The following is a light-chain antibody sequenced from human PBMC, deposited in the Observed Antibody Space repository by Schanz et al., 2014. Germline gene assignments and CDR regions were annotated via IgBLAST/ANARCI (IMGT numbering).Light chain of an antibody. Sequence: EIVLTQSPATLSLSPGERATLSCWASQSVSSYLAWYQQKPGQAPRLLIYDASNRATGIPARFSGSGSGTDFTLTISSLEPEDIATYYCQQYDTHRTFGQGTKVEIK. J-gene: IGKJ1*01. V-gene: IGKV3-11*01. CDR3: QQYDTHRT. CDR1: QSVSSY. CDR2: DAS.